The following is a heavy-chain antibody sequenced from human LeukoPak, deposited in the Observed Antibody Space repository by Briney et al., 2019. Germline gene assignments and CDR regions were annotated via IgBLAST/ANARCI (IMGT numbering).Heavy chain of an antibody. J-gene: IGHJ4*02. CDR1: GASISNYY. CDR3: ARFGGSGDTRGYFDN. V-gene: IGHV4-4*07. CDR2: IYNGGST. D-gene: IGHD2-15*01. Sequence: ASETLSLTCIVSGASISNYYWSWIRQPAGKGPEWIGRIYNGGSTNYNSSLRSRITMSLNTSKNQFSLKLTSVTAADTVVYYCARFGGSGDTRGYFDNWGQGTLVTVSS.